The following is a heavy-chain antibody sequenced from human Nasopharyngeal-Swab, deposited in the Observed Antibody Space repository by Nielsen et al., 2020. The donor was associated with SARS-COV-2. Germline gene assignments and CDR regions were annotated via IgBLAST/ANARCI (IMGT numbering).Heavy chain of an antibody. CDR1: GFTFSSYT. CDR3: ARGPYGDYFDY. D-gene: IGHD4-17*01. J-gene: IGHJ4*02. Sequence: GESLKISCAASGFTFSSYTMNWVRQAPGKGLEWVSSISGSTSYIYYADSVKGRFTISRDNAKNSLYLQMNSLRAEDTAVYYCARGPYGDYFDYWGQGTLVTVSS. CDR2: ISGSTSYI. V-gene: IGHV3-21*01.